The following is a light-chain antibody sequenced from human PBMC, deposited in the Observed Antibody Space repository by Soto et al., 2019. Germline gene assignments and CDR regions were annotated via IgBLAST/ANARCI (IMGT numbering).Light chain of an antibody. J-gene: IGKJ2*01. V-gene: IGKV3-20*01. Sequence: ENVLTQSPGILSLSPGARATLSCRATQSVTNRYFAWYQQKPGQAPRLLIYGTSSRATDIPDRFSGSGSGTDFTLTISRLEPEDFVVYYCQQYSTLPHTFGQGTKLEVK. CDR1: QSVTNRY. CDR3: QQYSTLPHT. CDR2: GTS.